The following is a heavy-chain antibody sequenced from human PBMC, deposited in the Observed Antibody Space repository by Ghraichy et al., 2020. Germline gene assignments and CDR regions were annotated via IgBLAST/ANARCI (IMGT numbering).Heavy chain of an antibody. CDR1: GFSLNTKTEA. CDR3: AHRRALASRCWFDP. D-gene: IGHD3-3*02. J-gene: IGHJ5*02. CDR2: VYWDDNK. Sequence: GPTLVKPTQTLTLACSFSGFSLNTKTEAVGWIRQPPGKALEWLAVVYWDDNKSYSPSLKTRLTITKDTSKNQVVLTMTNMDPVDTATYYCAHRRALASRCWFDPWGQGILVTVSS. V-gene: IGHV2-5*02.